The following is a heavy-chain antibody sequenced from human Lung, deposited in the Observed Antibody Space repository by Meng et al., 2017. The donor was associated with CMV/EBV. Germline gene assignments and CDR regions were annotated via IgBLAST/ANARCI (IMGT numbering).Heavy chain of an antibody. V-gene: IGHV4-39*07. D-gene: IGHD1-26*01. CDR2: INHSGST. Sequence: LETLSLTCTVSGVSISSSTYYWSWIRQPPGKGLEWIGEINHSGSTNYNPSLKSRVTISVDTSKNQFSLKLSSVTAADTAVYYCARVIGYGGSGRVDYWGQGXLVTVSS. CDR1: GVSISSSTYY. J-gene: IGHJ4*02. CDR3: ARVIGYGGSGRVDY.